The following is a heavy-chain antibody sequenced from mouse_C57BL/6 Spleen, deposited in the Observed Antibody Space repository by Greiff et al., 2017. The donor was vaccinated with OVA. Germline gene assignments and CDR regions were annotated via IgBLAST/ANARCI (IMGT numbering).Heavy chain of an antibody. J-gene: IGHJ2*01. Sequence: VKVVESGAELVRPGASVKLSCKASGYTFTDYYINWVKQRPGQGLEWIARIYPGSGNTYYNEKFKGKATLTAEKSSSTAYMQLSSLTSEDSAVYFCARSQFGYYFDYWGQGTTLTVSS. D-gene: IGHD3-1*01. CDR3: ARSQFGYYFDY. CDR2: IYPGSGNT. V-gene: IGHV1-76*01. CDR1: GYTFTDYY.